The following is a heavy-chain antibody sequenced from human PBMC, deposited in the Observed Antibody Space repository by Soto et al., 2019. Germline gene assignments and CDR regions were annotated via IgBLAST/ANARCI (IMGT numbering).Heavy chain of an antibody. D-gene: IGHD1-26*01. Sequence: EVQLVESGGGLVKPGGSLRLSCAASGFTFSSYSMNWVRQAPGKGLEWVSSISSSSSYIYYADPVKGRFTISRDNAKNALYVRMNSLRAEDTAVYYCARVSRSGSYWDQRGLPLYFDYWGQGTLVTVSS. CDR2: ISSSSSYI. J-gene: IGHJ4*02. CDR1: GFTFSSYS. V-gene: IGHV3-21*01. CDR3: ARVSRSGSYWDQRGLPLYFDY.